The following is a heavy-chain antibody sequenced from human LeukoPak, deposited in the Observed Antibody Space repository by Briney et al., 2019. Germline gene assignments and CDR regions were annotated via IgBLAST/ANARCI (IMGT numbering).Heavy chain of an antibody. CDR2: IYYSGST. CDR3: ARVSYSSSWYFFDY. V-gene: IGHV4-59*01. J-gene: IGHJ4*02. CDR1: GGSISSYY. D-gene: IGHD6-13*01. Sequence: SETLSLTCTVSGGSISSYYWSWIRQPPGKGLEWIGYIYYSGSTNYNPSLKSRVTISVDTSKNQFSLKLSSVTAADTAVYYCARVSYSSSWYFFDYWGQGTLDTVSS.